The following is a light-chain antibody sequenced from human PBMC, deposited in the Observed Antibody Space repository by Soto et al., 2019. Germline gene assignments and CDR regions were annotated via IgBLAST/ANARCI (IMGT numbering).Light chain of an antibody. J-gene: IGKJ1*01. CDR3: LQRSDWRT. Sequence: ENVLTQSPGTLSLSPGERATVSCRASQSVGKNYLAWYQQKPGQAPRLLIYGASSRATGIPDRFSGSGSGTDFTLTISRLEPEDFAVYYCLQRSDWRTFGRGTKVEIK. CDR1: QSVGKNY. V-gene: IGKV3D-20*02. CDR2: GAS.